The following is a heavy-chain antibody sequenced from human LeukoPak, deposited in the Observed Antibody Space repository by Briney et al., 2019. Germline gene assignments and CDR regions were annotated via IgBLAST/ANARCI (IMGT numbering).Heavy chain of an antibody. CDR2: ISDDGKTT. CDR3: AKPIAAAINNWFDP. V-gene: IGHV3-30*18. Sequence: GRSLRLSCAGSGFTFSRYGTHWVRQAAGKGLEWVAVISDDGKTTYYADSVKGRFTISRDNSKNTLYLQMNSLRAEDTAVYYCAKPIAAAINNWFDPWGQGTLVTVSS. CDR1: GFTFSRYG. J-gene: IGHJ5*02. D-gene: IGHD6-13*01.